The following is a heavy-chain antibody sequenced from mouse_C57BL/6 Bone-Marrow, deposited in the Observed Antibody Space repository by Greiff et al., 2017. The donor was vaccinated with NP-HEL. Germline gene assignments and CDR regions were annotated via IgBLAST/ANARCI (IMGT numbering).Heavy chain of an antibody. CDR1: GFTFSSYA. J-gene: IGHJ4*01. Sequence: EVNVVESGGGLVKPGGSLKLSCAASGFTFSSYAMSWVRQTPEKRLEWVATISDGGSYTYYPDNVKGRFTISRDNAKNNLYLQMSHLKSEDTAMYYCARLTGKRYAMDYWGQGTSVTVSS. D-gene: IGHD4-1*01. CDR3: ARLTGKRYAMDY. V-gene: IGHV5-4*03. CDR2: ISDGGSYT.